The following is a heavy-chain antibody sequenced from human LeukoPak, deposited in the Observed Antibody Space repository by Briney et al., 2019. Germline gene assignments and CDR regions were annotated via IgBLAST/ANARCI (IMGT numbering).Heavy chain of an antibody. CDR2: IFHRGIT. Sequence: SGTLSLTCAVTGDSITSSNWWSWVRQPPGKGLEWIGEIFHRGITNYNPSLKSRVTISVDKSKNLFSLKLTSVTAADTAVYYCARAHKYHYYDSSGAFDVWGQGTTVIVSS. D-gene: IGHD3-22*01. J-gene: IGHJ3*01. V-gene: IGHV4-4*02. CDR3: ARAHKYHYYDSSGAFDV. CDR1: GDSITSSNW.